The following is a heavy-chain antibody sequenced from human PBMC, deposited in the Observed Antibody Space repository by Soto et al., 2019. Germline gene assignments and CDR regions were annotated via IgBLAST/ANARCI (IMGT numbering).Heavy chain of an antibody. J-gene: IGHJ4*02. V-gene: IGHV4-59*01. CDR3: AREYSSSYYFDY. CDR1: GGSISSYY. Sequence: SETLSLTCTVSGGSISSYYWSWIRQPPGKGLEWIGYIYYSGSTNYNPSLKSRVTISVDTSKNQFSLKLSSVTAADTVVYYCAREYSSSYYFDYWGQGTLVTVSS. CDR2: IYYSGST. D-gene: IGHD6-6*01.